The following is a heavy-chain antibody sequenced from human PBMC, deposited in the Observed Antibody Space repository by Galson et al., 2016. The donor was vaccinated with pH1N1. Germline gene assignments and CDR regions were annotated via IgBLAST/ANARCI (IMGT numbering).Heavy chain of an antibody. J-gene: IGHJ4*02. CDR3: AHRRRGSGTPWVYDY. V-gene: IGHV2-5*02. CDR1: GFSLTNSGVA. CDR2: FYWDGDQ. Sequence: PALVKPTQTLTLTCTFSGFSLTNSGVAVGWIRQPPGKALEWFALFYWDGDQRSSPSLKSRLTITKDTSKNQVVLTMTNVDPVDTATYYCAHRRRGSGTPWVYDYWGQGTLVTVSS. D-gene: IGHD3-10*01.